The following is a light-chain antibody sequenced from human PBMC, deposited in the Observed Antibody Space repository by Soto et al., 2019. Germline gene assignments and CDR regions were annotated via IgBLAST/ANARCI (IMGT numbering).Light chain of an antibody. CDR3: HQRSNWPLT. CDR1: QSVFSS. Sequence: EIVLTQSPVTLYLSPGERANLSCRASQSVFSSLAWYQQKPGQAPRLLIYDASTRATAIPARFRGSGSGTDFTLTISSLEPEDFAVYYCHQRSNWPLTFGGGTKVEIK. V-gene: IGKV3-11*01. CDR2: DAS. J-gene: IGKJ4*01.